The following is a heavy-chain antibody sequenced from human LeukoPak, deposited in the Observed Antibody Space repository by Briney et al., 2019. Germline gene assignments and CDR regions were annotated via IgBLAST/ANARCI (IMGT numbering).Heavy chain of an antibody. J-gene: IGHJ5*02. V-gene: IGHV4-34*01. CDR2: SNHSGNT. CDR1: GGSFSDYY. Sequence: PSETLSLTCAVYGGSFSDYYWSWIRQSPGKGLEWIGESNHSGNTNYNPFLKSRVTISVDTSKNQFSLKLRSVTAADTAVYYCAKEAIFGSYHRVHPWGQGTLVTGSS. CDR3: AKEAIFGSYHRVHP. D-gene: IGHD3-3*02.